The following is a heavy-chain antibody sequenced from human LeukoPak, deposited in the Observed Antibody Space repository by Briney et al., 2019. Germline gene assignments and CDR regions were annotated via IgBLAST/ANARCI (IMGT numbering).Heavy chain of an antibody. V-gene: IGHV3-23*01. D-gene: IGHD2-2*01. Sequence: GGSLRLSCAASGFTFSSYGMTWVRQAPGKGLEWVSGFSGSGDSTYYAESVKGRFTISRDNSKNTLYLQMNGLRAEDTAIDYCARRAGSSTVFDMWGQGTMVTVSS. J-gene: IGHJ3*02. CDR3: ARRAGSSTVFDM. CDR2: FSGSGDST. CDR1: GFTFSSYG.